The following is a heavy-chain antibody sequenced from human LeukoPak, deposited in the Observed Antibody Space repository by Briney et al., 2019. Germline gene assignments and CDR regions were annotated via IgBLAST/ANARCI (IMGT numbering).Heavy chain of an antibody. Sequence: GGSLRLSCAASGFTFSDYAMHWVRQAPGKGLEWVSTITWDSDNLAYADSVQGRFTISRDNAKNSLYLQMNSLRTDDTAFYYCTKGLRGYYNYDFDSWGQGTQVTVPS. CDR2: ITWDSDNL. CDR1: GFTFSDYA. CDR3: TKGLRGYYNYDFDS. J-gene: IGHJ4*02. V-gene: IGHV3-9*01. D-gene: IGHD3-9*01.